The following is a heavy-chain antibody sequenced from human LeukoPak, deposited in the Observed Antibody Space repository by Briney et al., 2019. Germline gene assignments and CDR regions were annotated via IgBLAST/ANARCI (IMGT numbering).Heavy chain of an antibody. CDR3: ARDTEVLVTMVRGAGHAFDI. CDR1: GGSISSYY. CDR2: ICYSGST. Sequence: SETLPLTCTVSGGSISSYYWSWIRQPPGKGLEWIGYICYSGSTNYNPSLKSRVTISVDTSKNQFSLKLSSVTAADTAVYYCARDTEVLVTMVRGAGHAFDIWGQGTMVTVSS. V-gene: IGHV4-59*01. J-gene: IGHJ3*02. D-gene: IGHD3-10*01.